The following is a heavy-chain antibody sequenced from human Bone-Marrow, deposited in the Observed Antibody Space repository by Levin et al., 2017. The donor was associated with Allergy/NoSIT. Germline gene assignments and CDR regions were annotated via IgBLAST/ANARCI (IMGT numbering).Heavy chain of an antibody. J-gene: IGHJ4*02. D-gene: IGHD1-1*01. CDR3: ARGGEVPSQYYLDY. CDR2: INSNGIT. CDR1: GESFSGYF. V-gene: IGHV4-34*01. Sequence: LETLSLTCAVNGESFSGYFWTWIRQSPGGGLEWIGQINSNGITTYNPSLERRVILSVDPTKKQFSLKLNYLTAADTAVYFCARGGEVPSQYYLDYWGQGTLVTVS.